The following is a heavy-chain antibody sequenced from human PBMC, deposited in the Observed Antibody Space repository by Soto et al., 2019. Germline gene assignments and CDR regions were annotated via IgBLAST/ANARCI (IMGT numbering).Heavy chain of an antibody. D-gene: IGHD2-2*01. CDR2: IIPIFGTA. CDR3: ARAAMQGAISYNWFDP. Sequence: SVKVSCKASGGTFSSYAISWVRQAPGQGLEWMGGIIPIFGTANYAQKFQGRVTITADESTSTAYMELSSLRSEDTAVYYCARAAMQGAISYNWFDPWGQGTLVTVFS. CDR1: GGTFSSYA. J-gene: IGHJ5*02. V-gene: IGHV1-69*13.